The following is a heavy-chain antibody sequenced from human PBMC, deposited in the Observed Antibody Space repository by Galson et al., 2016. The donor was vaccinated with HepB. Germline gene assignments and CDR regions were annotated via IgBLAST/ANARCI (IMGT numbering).Heavy chain of an antibody. CDR1: GFSLTSSGMF. J-gene: IGHJ6*02. D-gene: IGHD2-15*01. CDR2: IDWDDGI. Sequence: PALVKPTQTLTLTCTFSGFSLTSSGMFVNWIRQPPGKALEWLALIDWDDGIHYTSSQKTRLTISKDTSKRQVVLSMTNVDPMDTATYYCARSRDFVMDVWGQGVTVTGS. V-gene: IGHV2-70*01. CDR3: ARSRDFVMDV.